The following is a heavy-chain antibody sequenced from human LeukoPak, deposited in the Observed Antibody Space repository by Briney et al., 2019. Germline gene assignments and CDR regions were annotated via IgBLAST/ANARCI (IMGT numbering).Heavy chain of an antibody. CDR1: GFTFSSYA. V-gene: IGHV3-23*01. CDR3: AKRRSSGWSVFDY. Sequence: GGSLRLSCAAPGFTFSSYAMSWVHQAPGKGLEWVSAISGSGGSTYYADSVKGRFTISRDNSKNTLYLQMNSLRAEDTAVYYCAKRRSSGWSVFDYWGQGTLVTVSS. CDR2: ISGSGGST. D-gene: IGHD6-19*01. J-gene: IGHJ4*02.